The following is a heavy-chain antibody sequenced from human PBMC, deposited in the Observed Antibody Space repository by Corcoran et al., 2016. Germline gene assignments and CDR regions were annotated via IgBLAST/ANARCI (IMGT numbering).Heavy chain of an antibody. CDR2: IIPIFGTA. CDR1: GGTFSSYA. J-gene: IGHJ6*02. V-gene: IGHV1-69*01. D-gene: IGHD3-10*01. Sequence: QVQLVQSGAEVKKPGSSVKVSCKASGGTFSSYAISWVRQAPGQGLEWMGGIIPIFGTANYAQKFQGRVTITADESTSTAYMELSSLRSEDTAVYYCAGVVYYGSGSYYPYGMDVWGQGTTVTVSS. CDR3: AGVVYYGSGSYYPYGMDV.